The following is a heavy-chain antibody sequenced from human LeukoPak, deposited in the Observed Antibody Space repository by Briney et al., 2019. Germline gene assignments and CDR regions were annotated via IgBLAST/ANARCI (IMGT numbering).Heavy chain of an antibody. J-gene: IGHJ4*02. D-gene: IGHD3-10*01. V-gene: IGHV3-15*01. CDR2: IKSKADGETT. CDR3: TTDLGVTMIRGVLVY. Sequence: GGSLRLSCAASGFTFSSYGMHWVRQAPGKGLEWVGRIKSKADGETTDYAAPVKGRFTMSRDDSKATLYLFMNGLKAEDTAVYYCTTDLGVTMIRGVLVYWGQGALVTVSS. CDR1: GFTFSSYG.